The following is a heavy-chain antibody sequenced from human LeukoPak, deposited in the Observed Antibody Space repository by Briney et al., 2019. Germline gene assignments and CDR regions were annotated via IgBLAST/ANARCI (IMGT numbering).Heavy chain of an antibody. D-gene: IGHD2-2*01. V-gene: IGHV3-23*01. CDR3: AKGWDIVVVPALFDP. J-gene: IGHJ5*02. Sequence: GGSLRLSCAASGFTFSSYAMSLVRQAPGKGLEWVSAISGSGGSTYYADSVKGRFTISRDNSKNTLYLQMNSLRAEDTAVYYCAKGWDIVVVPALFDPWGQGTLVTVSS. CDR2: ISGSGGST. CDR1: GFTFSSYA.